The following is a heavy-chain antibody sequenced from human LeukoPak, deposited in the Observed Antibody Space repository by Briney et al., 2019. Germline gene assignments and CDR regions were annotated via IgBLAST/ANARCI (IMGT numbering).Heavy chain of an antibody. CDR1: GFTFSSYS. CDR3: ARDTTSRDSGSPKDNNWFDP. CDR2: ISYSGNTI. V-gene: IGHV3-48*01. D-gene: IGHD1-26*01. J-gene: IGHJ5*02. Sequence: PGGSLRLSCAASGFTFSSYSMNWVRQAPGKGLEWVSYISYSGNTIYYADSVKGRFTISRDNARNSLYLQMNSLRAEDTAVYYCARDTTSRDSGSPKDNNWFDPWGQGTLVTVSS.